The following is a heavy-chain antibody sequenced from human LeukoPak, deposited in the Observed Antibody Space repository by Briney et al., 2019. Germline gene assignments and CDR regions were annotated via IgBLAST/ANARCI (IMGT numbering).Heavy chain of an antibody. CDR2: ISGSDDST. CDR1: GFTFSSYA. D-gene: IGHD4-23*01. Sequence: GGSLRLSCAASGFTFSSYAMSWVRQAPGKGLEWVSGISGSDDSTFYADSVKGRFTISRDNSKNTLYLQMISLRAEDTAVYYCVKGGGNVRRYFEYWGQGTLVTVSS. CDR3: VKGGGNVRRYFEY. V-gene: IGHV3-23*01. J-gene: IGHJ4*02.